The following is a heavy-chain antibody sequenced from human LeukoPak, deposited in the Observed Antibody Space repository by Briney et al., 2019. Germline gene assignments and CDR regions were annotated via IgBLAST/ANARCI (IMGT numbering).Heavy chain of an antibody. D-gene: IGHD2-2*01. CDR2: TYYRSTWYN. Sequence: SQTLSLTCAISGDSVSSNSVTWNWIRQSPSRGLEWLGRTYYRSTWYNDYAVSVRGRITVNPDTSKNQFSLHLNSVTPEGTAVYYCARRLTQYDCFDPWGQGILVTVSS. V-gene: IGHV6-1*01. CDR3: ARRLTQYDCFDP. J-gene: IGHJ5*02. CDR1: GDSVSSNSVT.